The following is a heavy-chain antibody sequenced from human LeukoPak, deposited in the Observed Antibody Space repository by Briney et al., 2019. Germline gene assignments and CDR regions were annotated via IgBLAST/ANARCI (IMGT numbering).Heavy chain of an antibody. CDR1: GFTFSSYA. V-gene: IGHV3-30-3*01. CDR2: ISYDGSNK. D-gene: IGHD3-22*01. Sequence: PGRSLRLSCAASGFTFSSYAMHWVRQAPGKGLEWEAVISYDGSNKYYADSVKGRFTISRDNSKNTLYLQMNSLRAEDTAVYYCARGYYDRGPADYWGQGTLVTVSS. CDR3: ARGYYDRGPADY. J-gene: IGHJ4*02.